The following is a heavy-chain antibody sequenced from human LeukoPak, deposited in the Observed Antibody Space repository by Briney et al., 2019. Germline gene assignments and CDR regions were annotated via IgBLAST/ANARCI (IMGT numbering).Heavy chain of an antibody. V-gene: IGHV3-23*01. CDR2: ISGRGTT. J-gene: IGHJ4*02. CDR3: AKDPMVRGSTYDY. CDR1: GFTFSIYA. D-gene: IGHD3-10*01. Sequence: GASLRLSCAASGFTFSIYAMSWVRQAPGKGLEWVSAISGRGTTYYADSVKGRFTVSRGNSKNTLYLQMNSLRAEDTAVYYCAKDPMVRGSTYDYWGQGTLVTVSS.